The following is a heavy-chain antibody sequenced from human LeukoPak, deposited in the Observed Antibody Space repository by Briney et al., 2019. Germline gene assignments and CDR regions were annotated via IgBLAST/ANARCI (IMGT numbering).Heavy chain of an antibody. D-gene: IGHD3-22*01. CDR2: IYHSGST. J-gene: IGHJ4*02. CDR3: ARDGPIEDSSGFLDY. CDR1: GFTFSSYW. V-gene: IGHV4-4*02. Sequence: PGGSLRLSCAASGFTFSSYWMSWVRQPPGKGLEWIGEIYHSGSTNYNPSLKSRVTISVDKSKNQFSLKLSSVTAADTAVYYCARDGPIEDSSGFLDYWGQGTLVTVSS.